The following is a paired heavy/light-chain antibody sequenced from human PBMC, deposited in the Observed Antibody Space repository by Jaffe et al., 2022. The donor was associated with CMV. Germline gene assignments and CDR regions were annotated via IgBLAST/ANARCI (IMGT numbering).Heavy chain of an antibody. CDR2: IKPSSGTT. J-gene: IGHJ4*02. Sequence: QVQLVQSGAEVKKPGASVIVSCKASGYTFTAYYIHWVRQAPGQGLEWMGWIKPSSGTTQYEHKFQGRVTMTKDTSTSTAYMELNSLTSDDTAVYFCAREFIGAAAEDFDYWGQGTLVTVSS. CDR1: GYTFTAYY. CDR3: AREFIGAAAEDFDY. D-gene: IGHD6-25*01. V-gene: IGHV1-2*02.
Light chain of an antibody. Sequence: SYVLTQPPSVSVSPGQTASITCSGDKLGHKNACWYQQRPGQSPVVVLHEDTKRPSGIPERFSGSSSGNTVTLIISGTQAMDEADYYCQGWDSSAVVFGGGTKLTVL. J-gene: IGLJ2*01. CDR1: KLGHKN. CDR2: EDT. V-gene: IGLV3-1*01. CDR3: QGWDSSAVV.